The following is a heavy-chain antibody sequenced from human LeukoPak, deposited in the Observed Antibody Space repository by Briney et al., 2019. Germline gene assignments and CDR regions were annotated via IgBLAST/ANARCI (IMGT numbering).Heavy chain of an antibody. D-gene: IGHD2/OR15-2a*01. J-gene: IGHJ5*02. V-gene: IGHV4-34*01. CDR1: GGSFSGYY. CDR2: INHSGST. Sequence: SETLSLTCAVYGGSFSGYYWSWIRQPPGKGLEWIGEINHSGSTNYNPSLKSRVTISVDTSKNQFSLKLSSVTAADTAVYYCASFLQGLGWFDPWGQGTLVTVSS. CDR3: ASFLQGLGWFDP.